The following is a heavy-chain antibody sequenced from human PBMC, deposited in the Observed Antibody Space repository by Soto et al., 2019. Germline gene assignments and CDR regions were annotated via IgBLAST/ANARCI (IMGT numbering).Heavy chain of an antibody. V-gene: IGHV1-18*01. CDR3: AREPAAAAGTAFDY. Sequence: SVKVCCKASGYTFTKYGISWVRQAPGQGLEWMGWISAYNGNTNYAQKLQGRVTMTTDTSTSTAYMELRSLRSDDTAVYYCAREPAAAAGTAFDYWGQGTLVTVS. CDR2: ISAYNGNT. CDR1: GYTFTKYG. D-gene: IGHD6-13*01. J-gene: IGHJ4*02.